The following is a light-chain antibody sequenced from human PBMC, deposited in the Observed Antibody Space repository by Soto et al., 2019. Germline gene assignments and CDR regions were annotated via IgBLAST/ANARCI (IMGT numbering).Light chain of an antibody. V-gene: IGKV3D-15*01. CDR2: GAS. CDR3: QQRRNRPPT. CDR1: QSVSSN. J-gene: IGKJ2*01. Sequence: EIVMTQSPATLSVSPGERATLSCRASQSVSSNLAWYQQKPGQAPRLLIYGASDRATGIPARFSGSGSGTDFTLTITSLEPDDFAVYYCQQRRNRPPTFGQGTKLEIK.